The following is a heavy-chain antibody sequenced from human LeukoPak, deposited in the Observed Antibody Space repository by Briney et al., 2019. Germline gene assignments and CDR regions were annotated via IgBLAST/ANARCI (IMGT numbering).Heavy chain of an antibody. Sequence: PSETLSLTCSVSGGSLGSVPYCWSWIRHFPGGGPEWIGFIYYSGSTHYTPSLRSGVTVLVDTSENQLSLVLTSVTAADTAVYYCARTNGATGYFDLWGQGTPVIVSS. CDR2: IYYSGST. V-gene: IGHV4-31*03. CDR1: GGSLGSVPYC. CDR3: ARTNGATGYFDL. D-gene: IGHD4-17*01. J-gene: IGHJ4*02.